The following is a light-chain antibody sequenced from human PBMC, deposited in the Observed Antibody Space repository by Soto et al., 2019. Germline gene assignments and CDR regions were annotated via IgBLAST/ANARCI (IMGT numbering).Light chain of an antibody. Sequence: NFMLTQPHSVSESPGKTVTISCTRSSGSIASNYVQWYQQRPGSAPTTVIYEDNQRHSGVPDRFSGSIDSSSNSASLTISGLKTEDEADYYCQSYDSSNHDVVFGGGTKLTVL. V-gene: IGLV6-57*03. J-gene: IGLJ2*01. CDR3: QSYDSSNHDVV. CDR1: SGSIASNY. CDR2: EDN.